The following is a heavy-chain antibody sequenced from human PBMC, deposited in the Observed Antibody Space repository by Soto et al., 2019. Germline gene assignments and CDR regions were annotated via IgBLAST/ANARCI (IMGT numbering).Heavy chain of an antibody. CDR1: GYTFTSYG. Sequence: GASVKVSCTASGYTFTSYGISWVRQAPGQGLEWMGWISAYNGNTNYAQKLQGRVTMTTDTSTSTAYMELRSLRSEDTAVYYCGRQAIDSSSWQSGIAVAGTIDYWGQGTLVTVSS. CDR3: GRQAIDSSSWQSGIAVAGTIDY. J-gene: IGHJ4*02. CDR2: ISAYNGNT. D-gene: IGHD6-19*01. V-gene: IGHV1-18*01.